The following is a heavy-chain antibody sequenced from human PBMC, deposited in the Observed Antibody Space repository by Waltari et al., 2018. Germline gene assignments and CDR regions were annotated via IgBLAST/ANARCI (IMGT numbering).Heavy chain of an antibody. CDR1: GFTLSNYW. CDR2: RKPEGSQT. CDR3: ARDPARRADY. Sequence: EVQLVESGGGLVQPGGSLRLSCVASGFTLSNYWMHWVRQAPGKGREGGADRKPEGSQTDYVDAVKGRFAISRDNARNSLYLQMNSLRADDTAIYYCARDPARRADYWGQGTLVTVSS. V-gene: IGHV3-7*01. J-gene: IGHJ4*02.